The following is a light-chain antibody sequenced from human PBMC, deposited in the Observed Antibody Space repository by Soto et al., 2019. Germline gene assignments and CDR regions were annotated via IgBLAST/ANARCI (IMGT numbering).Light chain of an antibody. J-gene: IGLJ1*01. CDR1: SSYVGGYNY. CDR2: DVS. V-gene: IGLV2-14*01. CDR3: SSYTSSSTGV. Sequence: SVLTQPSSLSGSPGQSSTLSCPGTSSYVGGYNYVSWYQQHPGKAPKLMIYDVSNRPSGVSNRFSGSKSGNTASLTISGLQAEDEADYYCSSYTSSSTGVFGTGTKVTVL.